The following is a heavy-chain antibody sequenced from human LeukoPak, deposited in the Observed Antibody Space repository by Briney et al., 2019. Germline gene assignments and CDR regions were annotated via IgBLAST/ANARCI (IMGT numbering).Heavy chain of an antibody. J-gene: IGHJ3*02. CDR1: GYTFTGYY. D-gene: IGHD5-12*01. CDR2: INPNSGGT. V-gene: IGHV1-2*02. CDR3: ARDRGGYADDAFDI. Sequence: ASVKVSCKASGYTFTGYYMHWVRQAPGQGLEWMGWINPNSGGTNYAQKFQGRVTMTRDTSISTAYMELSRLRSDDTAVYYCARDRGGYADDAFDIWGQGTMVTVSS.